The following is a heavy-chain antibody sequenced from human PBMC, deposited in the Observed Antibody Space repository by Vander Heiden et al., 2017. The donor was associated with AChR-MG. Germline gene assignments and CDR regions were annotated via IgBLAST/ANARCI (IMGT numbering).Heavy chain of an antibody. CDR3: ASVPHVRYYDSSGYPRMVGPPNWYFDL. J-gene: IGHJ2*01. V-gene: IGHV1-69*01. CDR1: AGTFSSYA. D-gene: IGHD3-22*01. Sequence: QGQLVQSGAEVKQPGSSVRVSCKASAGTFSSYAISWVRQAPGQGLESMGGIIPILGTANFAQKFKGRVTITADESTCTAYMELSSLRSEDTAVYYCASVPHVRYYDSSGYPRMVGPPNWYFDLWGRGTLVTVSS. CDR2: IIPILGTA.